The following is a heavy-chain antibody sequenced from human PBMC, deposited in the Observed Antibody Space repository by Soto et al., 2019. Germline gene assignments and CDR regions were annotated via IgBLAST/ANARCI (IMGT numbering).Heavy chain of an antibody. CDR3: ASGPLWFGEYYYYYMDV. CDR1: GFTFSSYW. D-gene: IGHD3-10*01. V-gene: IGHV3-74*01. J-gene: IGHJ6*03. Sequence: SLRLSCAASGFTFSSYWMHWVRQAPGKGLVWVSRINSDGSSTSYADSVKGRFTISRDNAKNTLYLQMNSLRAEDTAVYYCASGPLWFGEYYYYYMDVWGKGTTVTVSS. CDR2: INSDGSST.